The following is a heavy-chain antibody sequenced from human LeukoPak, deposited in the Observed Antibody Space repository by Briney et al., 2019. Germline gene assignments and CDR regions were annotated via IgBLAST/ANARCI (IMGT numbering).Heavy chain of an antibody. J-gene: IGHJ4*02. CDR1: GFTFGSYS. D-gene: IGHD1-14*01. CDR3: SKPQSSRPGDFDY. V-gene: IGHV3-21*01. CDR2: ISGNGTSI. Sequence: GGSLRLSCTATGFTFGSYSMNWVRQSPGRGLEWISSISGNGTSIKFANSLKGRFSVSRDNAKSSVYLHLSSLRAEDSGIYYCSKPQSSRPGDFDYWGQGILVTVTS.